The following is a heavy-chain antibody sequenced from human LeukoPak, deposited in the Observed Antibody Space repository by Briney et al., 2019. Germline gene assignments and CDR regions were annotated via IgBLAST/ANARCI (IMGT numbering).Heavy chain of an antibody. CDR2: ISGSGGSA. Sequence: PGGSLRLSCVASGFTFNNYAMSWVRQAPGKGLEWVSTISGSGGSAYYAGSVKGRFTISRDHSKNTLYVQMNSLRVEDTAVYYCAKGARGATVTIDYWGQGTLVTVSS. D-gene: IGHD4-17*01. CDR1: GFTFNNYA. J-gene: IGHJ4*02. CDR3: AKGARGATVTIDY. V-gene: IGHV3-23*01.